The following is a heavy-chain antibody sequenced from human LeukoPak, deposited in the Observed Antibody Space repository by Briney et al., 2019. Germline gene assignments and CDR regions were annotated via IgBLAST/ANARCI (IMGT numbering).Heavy chain of an antibody. Sequence: PGGSLRLSCAGSGFTFSSYSMNWVRQAPGKGLEWVSYISSSSSTIYYADSVKGRFTISRDNAKNSLYLQMNSLRAEDTAVYYCAREGITVSHDLDYWGQGTLVTVSS. J-gene: IGHJ4*02. V-gene: IGHV3-48*01. D-gene: IGHD3-16*01. CDR2: ISSSSSTI. CDR3: AREGITVSHDLDY. CDR1: GFTFSSYS.